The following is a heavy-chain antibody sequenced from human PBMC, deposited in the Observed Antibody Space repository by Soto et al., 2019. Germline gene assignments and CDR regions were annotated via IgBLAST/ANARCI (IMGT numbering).Heavy chain of an antibody. D-gene: IGHD3-16*01. CDR2: MNPNSGNT. Sequence: ASVKVSCKASGYTFTSYDINWVRQATGQGLEWMGWMNPNSGNTGYAQKFQGRVTMTRNTSISTAYMELSSLRSEDTAVYYCARSAVITFGGDSDYWGQGTLVTVSS. CDR3: ARSAVITFGGDSDY. V-gene: IGHV1-8*01. J-gene: IGHJ4*02. CDR1: GYTFTSYD.